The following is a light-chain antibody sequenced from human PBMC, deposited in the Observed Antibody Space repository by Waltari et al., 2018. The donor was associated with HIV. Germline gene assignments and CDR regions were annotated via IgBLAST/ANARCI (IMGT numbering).Light chain of an antibody. V-gene: IGLV2-14*01. CDR3: SSYTRSSTVG. J-gene: IGLJ2*01. CDR1: SSAIAGDID. Sequence: QSALTQPASVSGSPGQSITISCTGTSSAIAGDIDVTWYEQHPGKDPKRMIYDVTNRPSGVSNRFPGYKSGNTAFLTISGLQADDEAHYDCSSYTRSSTVGCGGGTKLTVL. CDR2: DVT.